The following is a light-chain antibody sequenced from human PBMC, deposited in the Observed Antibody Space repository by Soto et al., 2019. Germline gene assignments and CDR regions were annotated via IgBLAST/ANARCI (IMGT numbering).Light chain of an antibody. CDR3: RAWDESLNGYV. V-gene: IGLV1-44*01. CDR1: SSNIGSNS. Sequence: QSVLTQPPSASGTPGQRVTISCSGSSSNIGSNSVNWYQQLPGTAPKVLIYTDNQRPSGVPDRFSGSKSGTSASLAINGLQSGDEADYYCRAWDESLNGYVFGTGPKLTVL. J-gene: IGLJ1*01. CDR2: TDN.